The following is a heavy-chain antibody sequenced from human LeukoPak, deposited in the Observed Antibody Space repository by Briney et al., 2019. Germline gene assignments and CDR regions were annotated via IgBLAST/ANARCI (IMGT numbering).Heavy chain of an antibody. Sequence: GGSLRLSCAASGFTFSSYAMHWVRQAPGKGLEWVSAISGSGGSTYYADSVKGRFTISRDNSKNTLYLQMNSLRAEDTAVYYCAKGTGYRGYGMDVWGQGTTVTVSS. CDR3: AKGTGYRGYGMDV. D-gene: IGHD2-15*01. V-gene: IGHV3-23*01. J-gene: IGHJ6*02. CDR2: ISGSGGST. CDR1: GFTFSSYA.